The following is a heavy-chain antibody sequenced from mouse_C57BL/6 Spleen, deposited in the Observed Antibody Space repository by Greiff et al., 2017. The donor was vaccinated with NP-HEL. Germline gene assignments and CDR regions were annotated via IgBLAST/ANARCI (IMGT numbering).Heavy chain of an antibody. CDR3: ARGDGSSSFYAMDY. V-gene: IGHV1-61*01. CDR2: IYPSDSET. CDR1: GYTFTSYW. J-gene: IGHJ4*01. Sequence: VKLQQPGAELVRPGSSVKLSCKASGYTFTSYWMDWVKQRPGQGLEWIGNIYPSDSETHYNQKFKDKATLTVDKSSSTAYMQLSSLTSEDSAVYYCARGDGSSSFYAMDYWGQGTSVTVSS. D-gene: IGHD1-1*01.